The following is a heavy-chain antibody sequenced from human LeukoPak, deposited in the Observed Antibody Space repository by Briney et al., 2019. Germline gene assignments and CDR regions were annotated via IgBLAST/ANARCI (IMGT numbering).Heavy chain of an antibody. CDR3: ARGRIDGGIMKRNWFDP. V-gene: IGHV4-34*01. Sequence: PSETLSLTCAVYGGSFSGYYWSWIRQPPGKGLEWIGEINHSGSTNYNPSLKSRVTISVDTSKNQFSLKLSSVTAADTAVYYCARGRIDGGIMKRNWFDPWGQGTLVTVSS. J-gene: IGHJ5*02. CDR2: INHSGST. CDR1: GGSFSGYY. D-gene: IGHD3-16*01.